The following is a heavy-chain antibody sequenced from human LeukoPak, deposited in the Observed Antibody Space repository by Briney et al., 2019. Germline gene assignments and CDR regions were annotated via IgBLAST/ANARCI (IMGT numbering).Heavy chain of an antibody. CDR2: INPNSGGT. D-gene: IGHD4-17*01. V-gene: IGHV1-2*06. Sequence: GASVKVSCKASGYTFTGYYMHWVRQAPGQGLEWMGRINPNSGGTNYAQKFQGRVTMTRDTSISTAYMELSRLRFDDTAVYYCARVTDYAMAFDIWGQGTMVTVSS. J-gene: IGHJ3*02. CDR1: GYTFTGYY. CDR3: ARVTDYAMAFDI.